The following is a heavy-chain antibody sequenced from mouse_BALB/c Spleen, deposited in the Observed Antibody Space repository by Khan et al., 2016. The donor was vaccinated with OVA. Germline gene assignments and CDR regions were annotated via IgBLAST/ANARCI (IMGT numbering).Heavy chain of an antibody. CDR2: INYSGGT. CDR1: GYSITSDYA. V-gene: IGHV3-2*02. CDR3: ARWFTY. Sequence: EVQLQESGPGLVKPSQSLSLTCTVTGYSITSDYAWNWIRQFPGNKLEWMGYINYSGGTSYPPTFKSRISITRDTSKNPFFLQLNSVTTEDSATYYCARWFTYWGQGTLVTVS. J-gene: IGHJ3*01.